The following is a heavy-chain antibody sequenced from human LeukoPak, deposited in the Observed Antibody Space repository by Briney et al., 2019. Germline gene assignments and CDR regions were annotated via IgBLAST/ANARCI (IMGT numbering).Heavy chain of an antibody. CDR3: ARGSTIFGVVIVPHAYGMDV. CDR2: IYYSGST. CDR1: GGSIRSYY. D-gene: IGHD3-3*01. J-gene: IGHJ6*02. V-gene: IGHV4-59*01. Sequence: PAETLSLTCTVSGGSIRSYYGRWIREPRGKGREGIGYIYYSGSTNYHPSLKSRVTISVDTSKNQFSLKLSAGTAAATAVYYWARGSTIFGVVIVPHAYGMDVWGHGTTVTVSS.